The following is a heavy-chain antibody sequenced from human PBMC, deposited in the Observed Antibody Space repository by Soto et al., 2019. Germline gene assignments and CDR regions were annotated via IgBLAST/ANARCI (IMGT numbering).Heavy chain of an antibody. D-gene: IGHD3-22*01. Sequence: SETLSLTCTVSGGSISSYYWSWIRQPPGKGLEWIGYIYYSGSTNYNPSLKSRVTISVDTSKNQFSLKLSSVTAADTAMYYCARDRRIDSSGYYEWFDPWGQGTLVTVSS. V-gene: IGHV4-59*01. CDR1: GGSISSYY. J-gene: IGHJ5*02. CDR2: IYYSGST. CDR3: ARDRRIDSSGYYEWFDP.